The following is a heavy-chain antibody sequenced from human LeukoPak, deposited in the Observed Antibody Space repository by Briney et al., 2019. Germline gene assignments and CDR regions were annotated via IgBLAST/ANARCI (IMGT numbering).Heavy chain of an antibody. CDR1: GFTFSSYE. Sequence: TGGSLRLSCAASGFTFSSYEMNWVRQAPGKGLEWVSYISNSGSIIYYADSVEGRFTISRDNAKNSLYLQMNSLRAEDTAVYFCARGKEYYSSGTYYKGIDYWGQGTLVTVSS. J-gene: IGHJ4*02. CDR2: ISNSGSII. D-gene: IGHD3-10*01. V-gene: IGHV3-48*03. CDR3: ARGKEYYSSGTYYKGIDY.